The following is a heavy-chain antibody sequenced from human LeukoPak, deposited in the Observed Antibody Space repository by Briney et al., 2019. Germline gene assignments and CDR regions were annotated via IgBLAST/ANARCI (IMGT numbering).Heavy chain of an antibody. Sequence: PGGSLRLSCASSGFAFSRYAMSWVRQAPGNALEWVSAISGSGGSTYYADSVKGRFTISRGNSKNTLYLQMNSLRAEDTAVYYCAKGMEWELLIAFDYWGQGTLVTVSS. CDR3: AKGMEWELLIAFDY. CDR1: GFAFSRYA. J-gene: IGHJ4*02. D-gene: IGHD1-26*01. V-gene: IGHV3-23*01. CDR2: ISGSGGST.